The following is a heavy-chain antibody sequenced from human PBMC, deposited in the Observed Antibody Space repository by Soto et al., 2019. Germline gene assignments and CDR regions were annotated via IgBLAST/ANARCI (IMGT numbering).Heavy chain of an antibody. V-gene: IGHV5-10-1*01. CDR3: ATPIAVAGTTFYYYYGMDV. J-gene: IGHJ6*02. CDR1: GYSFTSYW. Sequence: GESVKISCXGSGYSFTSYWISWVRQMPGKGLEWMGRIDPSDSYTNYSPSFQGHVTISADKSISTAYLQWSSLKASDTAMYYCATPIAVAGTTFYYYYGMDVWGQGTTVTVSS. CDR2: IDPSDSYT. D-gene: IGHD6-19*01.